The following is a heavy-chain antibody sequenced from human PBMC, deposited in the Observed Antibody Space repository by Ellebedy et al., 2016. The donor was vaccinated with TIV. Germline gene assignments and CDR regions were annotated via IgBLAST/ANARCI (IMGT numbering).Heavy chain of an antibody. CDR2: ISYDGRNK. D-gene: IGHD5/OR15-5a*01. Sequence: GESLKISCAASGFTISSYTIHWVRQAPGKGLEWVAIISYDGRNKYYADSVKGRFTISRDNSEHTLSLQMNRLRADDTAVYYCAREFVYGDTAMGYFDLWGRGTLVTVSS. V-gene: IGHV3-30*04. CDR1: GFTISSYT. CDR3: AREFVYGDTAMGYFDL. J-gene: IGHJ2*01.